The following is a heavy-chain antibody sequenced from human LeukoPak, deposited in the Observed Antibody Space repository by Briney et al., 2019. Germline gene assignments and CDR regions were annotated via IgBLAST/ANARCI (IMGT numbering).Heavy chain of an antibody. CDR1: GFTFSSYS. Sequence: GGSLRLSCAASGFTFSSYSMNWVRQAPGKGLEWVSSISSSNNYIYYADSVKGRFTISRDNANNSQHLQMNSLRAEDTAVYYCAKRVYYDILTGSPFDPWGQGTLVTASS. CDR3: AKRVYYDILTGSPFDP. D-gene: IGHD3-9*01. V-gene: IGHV3-21*01. CDR2: ISSSNNYI. J-gene: IGHJ5*02.